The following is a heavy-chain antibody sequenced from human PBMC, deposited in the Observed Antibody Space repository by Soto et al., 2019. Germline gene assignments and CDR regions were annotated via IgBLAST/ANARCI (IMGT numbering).Heavy chain of an antibody. CDR3: ASGGYSGYDYDGDYFDY. D-gene: IGHD5-12*01. J-gene: IGHJ4*02. Sequence: GASVKVSCKASGYTFTSYYMHWVRQAPGQGLEWMGMINPSDGSTRYSQKFQGRVTITRDTSASTAYMELSSLRSEDTAVYYCASGGYSGYDYDGDYFDYWGQGTLVTVSS. CDR1: GYTFTSYY. CDR2: INPSDGST. V-gene: IGHV1-46*01.